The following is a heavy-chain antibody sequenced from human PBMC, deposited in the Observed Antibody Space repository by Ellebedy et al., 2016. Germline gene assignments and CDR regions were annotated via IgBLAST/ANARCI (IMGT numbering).Heavy chain of an antibody. CDR3: RQGHYANY. D-gene: IGHD4-17*01. CDR1: GFTFSSYT. CDR2: IISSGDYI. Sequence: GGSLRLXXAASGFTFSSYTMNWIRQAPGKGLEWVSSIISSGDYIYYADSVKGRFTISRDNAKNSLYLQMNNLRAADTAVYYCRQGHYANYWGQGTLVTVSS. V-gene: IGHV3-21*01. J-gene: IGHJ4*02.